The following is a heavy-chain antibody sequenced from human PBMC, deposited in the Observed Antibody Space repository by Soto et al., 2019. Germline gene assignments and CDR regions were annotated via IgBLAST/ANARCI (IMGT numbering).Heavy chain of an antibody. Sequence: KTSETLSLTCTVSGDSVTNHYWSWIRQSPERGLEWIGYVHYSGNTYYHPSLRSRVVMSTDPPNNQYSLTLTSVTAADTAVYFCARLFITSRGMIVLRGSLSDRWGQGMLVTVSS. J-gene: IGHJ5*02. D-gene: IGHD3-16*02. CDR3: ARLFITSRGMIVLRGSLSDR. CDR2: VHYSGNT. V-gene: IGHV4-59*02. CDR1: GDSVTNHY.